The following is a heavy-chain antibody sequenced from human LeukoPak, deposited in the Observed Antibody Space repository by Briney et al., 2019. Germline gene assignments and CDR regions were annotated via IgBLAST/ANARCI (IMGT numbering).Heavy chain of an antibody. Sequence: GGSLRLSCAASGFTFSSYWMSWVRQAPGKGLEWVANIKQDGSEKYYVDSVKGRFTISRDNAKNSLYLQMNSLRAEDTAVYYCARLTRITMVRGVIMDVWGKGTTVTVSS. CDR1: GFTFSSYW. CDR3: ARLTRITMVRGVIMDV. J-gene: IGHJ6*04. V-gene: IGHV3-7*01. D-gene: IGHD3-10*01. CDR2: IKQDGSEK.